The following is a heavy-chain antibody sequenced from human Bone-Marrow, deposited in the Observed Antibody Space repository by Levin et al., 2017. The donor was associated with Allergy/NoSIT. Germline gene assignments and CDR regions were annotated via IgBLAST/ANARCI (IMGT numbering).Heavy chain of an antibody. CDR1: GFTFSSYA. V-gene: IGHV3-23*01. CDR3: AKDGGSSSLRDYYYYGMDV. CDR2: ISGSGGST. J-gene: IGHJ6*02. Sequence: GESLKISCAASGFTFSSYAMSWVRQAPGKGLEWVSAISGSGGSTYYADSVKGRFTISRDNSKNTLYLQMNSLRAEDTAVYYCAKDGGSSSLRDYYYYGMDVWGQGTTVTVSS. D-gene: IGHD6-6*01.